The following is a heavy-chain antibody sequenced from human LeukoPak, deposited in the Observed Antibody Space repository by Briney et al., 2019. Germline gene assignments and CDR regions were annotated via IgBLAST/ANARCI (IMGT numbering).Heavy chain of an antibody. CDR3: ARGDRGAYDYVTDY. D-gene: IGHD3-16*01. V-gene: IGHV3-48*01. CDR2: ISSSSSTI. Sequence: SGGSLRLSCAASGFTFSSYSMNWVRQAPGKGLEWVSYISSSSSTIYYADSVKGRFTISRDNAKNSLYLQMNSLRAEDTAVYYCARGDRGAYDYVTDYGGQGTLVTVSS. CDR1: GFTFSSYS. J-gene: IGHJ4*02.